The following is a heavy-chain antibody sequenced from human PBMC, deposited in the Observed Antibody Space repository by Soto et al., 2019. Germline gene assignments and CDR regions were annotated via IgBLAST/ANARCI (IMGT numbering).Heavy chain of an antibody. V-gene: IGHV4-59*08. J-gene: IGHJ6*02. CDR1: SGPSSSHN. CDR3: VRQGIGNLHGLVDV. Sequence: QVQLQQSGPGLVKPSETLSLTCSVSSGPSSSHNWGWIRQPPGRGLEWIGYVYSTGGTSYNPSLKSRVTISADTSTNHLYLTLTSVTAADTAVYYCVRQGIGNLHGLVDVWGQGTTVRVSS. D-gene: IGHD1-1*01. CDR2: VYSTGGT.